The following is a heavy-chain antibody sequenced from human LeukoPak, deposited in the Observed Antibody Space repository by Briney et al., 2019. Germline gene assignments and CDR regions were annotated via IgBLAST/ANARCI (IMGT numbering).Heavy chain of an antibody. CDR2: ISNSGTTV. D-gene: IGHD5-18*01. CDR3: ARGSSYGYDYNYMDV. J-gene: IGHJ6*03. CDR1: GFTFRDYY. Sequence: GGSLRLSCAASGFTFRDYYMSWIRQAPGKGLEWLSYISNSGTTVDYSDSVLGRFTISRDNAKKSVFLQLDSPRAEDTAVYYCARGSSYGYDYNYMDVWGKGTTVTVSS. V-gene: IGHV3-11*04.